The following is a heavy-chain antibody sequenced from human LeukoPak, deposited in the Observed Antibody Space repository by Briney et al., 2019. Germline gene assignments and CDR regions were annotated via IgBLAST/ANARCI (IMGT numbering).Heavy chain of an antibody. V-gene: IGHV3-23*01. CDR1: GFTFSSYA. Sequence: GGSLRLSCAASGFTFSSYAMSWVRQAPGKGLEWVSVISGSGGSTYYADPVKGRFTPSRDNSKNTLYLQMNSLRAEDTAVYYCAKDKGFTTGTVDSYFDYWGQGTLVTVSS. J-gene: IGHJ4*02. CDR2: ISGSGGST. D-gene: IGHD1-1*01. CDR3: AKDKGFTTGTVDSYFDY.